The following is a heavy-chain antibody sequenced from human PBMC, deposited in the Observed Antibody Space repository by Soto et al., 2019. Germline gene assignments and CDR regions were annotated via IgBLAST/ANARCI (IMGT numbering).Heavy chain of an antibody. CDR3: ARGTWVTPTLYSFAL. V-gene: IGHV4-59*01. J-gene: IGHJ4*02. Sequence: SETLALTCTVSVFSISHYYGSWIRQPPGRGLECIGYIYNSGRTNYNPSLKSRVNISVDMSKNQFSLNLSSVPAADTPVYYCARGTWVTPTLYSFALWGPGALVTVYS. D-gene: IGHD1-1*01. CDR2: IYNSGRT. CDR1: VFSISHYY.